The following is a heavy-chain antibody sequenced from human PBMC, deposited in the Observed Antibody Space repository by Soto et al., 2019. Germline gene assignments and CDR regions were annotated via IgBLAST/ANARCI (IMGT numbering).Heavy chain of an antibody. CDR3: APLSVSLSGPYGIHV. V-gene: IGHV4-39*05. CDR1: GYSVSSSDYY. Sequence: PSLTCSVSGYSVSSSDYYWAWIRQPPGKGLEWIGSMFYSGLTYYNPSLKSRVTLSVDTSKNQFSVRLNSVTAADTAVYYCAPLSVSLSGPYGIHVWGQGTTVTVSS. CDR2: MFYSGLT. J-gene: IGHJ6*02. D-gene: IGHD2-15*01.